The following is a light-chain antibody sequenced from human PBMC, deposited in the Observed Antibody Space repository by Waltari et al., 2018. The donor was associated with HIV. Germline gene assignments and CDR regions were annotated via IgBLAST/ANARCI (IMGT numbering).Light chain of an antibody. J-gene: IGLJ3*02. CDR1: SPNIGSHY. Sequence: QSVLTQPPSVSAAPGQTVTISCSGSSPNIGSHYVSWYQQLPGTAPKLLIYDNNKRPSGIPDRFSGSKSGTSATVGITGLQTGDEADYYCGTWDSSLSAVFGGGTKLTVL. CDR2: DNN. V-gene: IGLV1-51*01. CDR3: GTWDSSLSAV.